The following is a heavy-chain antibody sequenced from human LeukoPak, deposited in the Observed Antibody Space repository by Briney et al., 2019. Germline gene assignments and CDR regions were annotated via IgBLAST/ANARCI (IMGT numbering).Heavy chain of an antibody. CDR1: GFTFSSYG. V-gene: IGHV3-23*01. D-gene: IGHD2-2*01. Sequence: PGGSLRLSCAASGFTFSSYGMSWVRQAPGKGLEWVSGISGSGGSTYYADSVKGRFTISRDNPQNTLYLQMNSLRAEDTAVYYCAKTSDDIVVVPAADFDYWDQGTLVTVSS. J-gene: IGHJ4*02. CDR2: ISGSGGST. CDR3: AKTSDDIVVVPAADFDY.